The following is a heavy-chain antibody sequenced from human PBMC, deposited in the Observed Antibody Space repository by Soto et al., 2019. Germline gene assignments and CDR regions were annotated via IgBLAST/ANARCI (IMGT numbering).Heavy chain of an antibody. Sequence: SETLSLTCAVSGGSVSSENWWGWVRQPPGRGLEWIGEVYHTGNTNYNPSLKSRVGISIDKPKNQFSLKVNSVIAADTAVYYCAVYIVEAGGDGDWGRGILVTVSS. D-gene: IGHD6-19*01. CDR1: GGSVSSENW. V-gene: IGHV4-4*02. CDR3: AVYIVEAGGDGD. J-gene: IGHJ4*02. CDR2: VYHTGNT.